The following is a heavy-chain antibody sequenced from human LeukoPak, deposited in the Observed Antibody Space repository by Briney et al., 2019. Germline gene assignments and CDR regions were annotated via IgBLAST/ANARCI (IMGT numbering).Heavy chain of an antibody. V-gene: IGHV1-69*01. CDR2: IIPIFGTA. CDR3: ARSPVTATIHLDY. J-gene: IGHJ4*02. Sequence: GSSVKVSCKASGGTFSSYAISWVRQAPGQGLEWMGGIIPIFGTANYAQKFQGRVTITADGSTSTAYMELSSLRSEDTAVYYCARSPVTATIHLDYWGQGTLVTVSS. CDR1: GGTFSSYA. D-gene: IGHD5-12*01.